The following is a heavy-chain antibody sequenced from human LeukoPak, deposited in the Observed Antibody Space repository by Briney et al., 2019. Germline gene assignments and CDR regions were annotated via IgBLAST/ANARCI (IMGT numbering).Heavy chain of an antibody. CDR1: GFTFDDYA. CDR2: ISWNSGSI. V-gene: IGHV3-9*03. Sequence: GGSLRLSCAASGFTFDDYAMHWVRQAPGKGLEWVSAISWNSGSIGYADSVKGRFTISRDNAKNSLYLQMNSLRAEDMALYYCAKGGGYSYGLGHAFDIAGQGTMVTVSS. CDR3: AKGGGYSYGLGHAFDI. D-gene: IGHD5-18*01. J-gene: IGHJ3*02.